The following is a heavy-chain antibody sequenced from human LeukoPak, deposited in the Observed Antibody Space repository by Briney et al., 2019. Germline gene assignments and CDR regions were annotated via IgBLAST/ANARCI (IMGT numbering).Heavy chain of an antibody. CDR2: INPNSGGT. CDR1: GYTFTVYY. V-gene: IGHV1-2*02. Sequence: ASVKVSCKASGYTFTVYYMHWVRQAPGQRLEWMGWINPNSGGTNYAQKFQGRVTMTRDTSISTAYMELSRLRSDDTAVYYCAKDMDVGDYGSGDYFDYCGQGTLVTVSS. J-gene: IGHJ4*02. CDR3: AKDMDVGDYGSGDYFDY. D-gene: IGHD3-10*01.